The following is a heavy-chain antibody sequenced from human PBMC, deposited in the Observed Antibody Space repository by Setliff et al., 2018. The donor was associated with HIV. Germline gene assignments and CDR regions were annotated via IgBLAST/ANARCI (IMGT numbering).Heavy chain of an antibody. CDR1: GNTLRNNV. CDR2: INTKTGNP. J-gene: IGHJ4*02. V-gene: IGHV7-4-1*02. CDR3: ARAPFLQFFRGSPYYFDY. D-gene: IGHD3-10*01. Sequence: GASVKVSCKASGNTLRNNVINWVRQAPGQGLEWLGWINTKTGNPTYVQGFPGQFVFSLDTSVSTAYLEISSLKAEDTAVYYCARAPFLQFFRGSPYYFDYWGQGSLVTVSS.